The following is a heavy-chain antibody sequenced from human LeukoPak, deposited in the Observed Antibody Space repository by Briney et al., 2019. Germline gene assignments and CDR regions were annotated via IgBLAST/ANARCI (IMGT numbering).Heavy chain of an antibody. V-gene: IGHV3-23*01. Sequence: GRSLRLSCAASGCTFSSYAMSWVRQAPGKGLEWVSAISGSGGSTYYADSVKGRFTISRDNSKNSLYLQMNSLRTEDTALYYCAKGKNTGSYLSHVDYWGQGTLVTVSS. D-gene: IGHD3-10*01. CDR1: GCTFSSYA. J-gene: IGHJ4*02. CDR2: ISGSGGST. CDR3: AKGKNTGSYLSHVDY.